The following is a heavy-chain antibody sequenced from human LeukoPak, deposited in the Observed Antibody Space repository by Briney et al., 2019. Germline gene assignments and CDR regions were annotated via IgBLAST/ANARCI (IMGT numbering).Heavy chain of an antibody. CDR3: AKTPRSGRITMIVVVTANGVYFDY. D-gene: IGHD3-22*01. V-gene: IGHV3-23*01. J-gene: IGHJ4*02. CDR1: GFTFSSYA. CDR2: ISGSGGST. Sequence: GGSLRLSCAASGFTFSSYAMSWVRQAPGKGREWVLAISGSGGSTYYADSVKGRFTISRDNSKNTLYLQMNSLRAEDTAVYYCAKTPRSGRITMIVVVTANGVYFDYWGQGTLVTVSS.